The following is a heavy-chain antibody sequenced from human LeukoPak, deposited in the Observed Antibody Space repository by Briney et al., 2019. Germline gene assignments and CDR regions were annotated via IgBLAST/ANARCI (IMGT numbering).Heavy chain of an antibody. D-gene: IGHD5/OR15-5a*01. Sequence: SETLSLTCTVSGDSISPYYWSWIRQPPGKGLEWIGYISYSGTTNYNPPLKSRVTLSVHTPQNHFSLSLTSVTAADTAVYYCARHGQSTVLSHLDSWGQGTLVTVSS. CDR2: ISYSGTT. J-gene: IGHJ4*02. CDR1: GDSISPYY. V-gene: IGHV4-59*08. CDR3: ARHGQSTVLSHLDS.